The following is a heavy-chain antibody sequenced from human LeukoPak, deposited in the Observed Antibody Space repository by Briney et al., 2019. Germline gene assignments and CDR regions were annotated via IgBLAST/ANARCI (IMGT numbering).Heavy chain of an antibody. CDR2: ISAYNGNT. CDR3: ARGDVDTAMVPALDY. V-gene: IGHV1-18*01. D-gene: IGHD5-18*01. Sequence: GASVKVSCKASGYTFTSYGISWVRQAPGQGLEWMGWISAYNGNTNYAQKLQGRVTMTTDTSMSTAYMELRSLRSDDTAVYYCARGDVDTAMVPALDYWGQGTLVTVSS. J-gene: IGHJ4*02. CDR1: GYTFTSYG.